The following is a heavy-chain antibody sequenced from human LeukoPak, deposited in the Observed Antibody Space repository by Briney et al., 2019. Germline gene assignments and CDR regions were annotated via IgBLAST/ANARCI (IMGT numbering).Heavy chain of an antibody. V-gene: IGHV3-53*01. CDR1: GFTISSYY. CDR2: IYHSGNT. J-gene: IGHJ4*02. CDR3: ARVRVTGYSNFAY. Sequence: GGSLRLSCAASGFTISSYYMAWVRQAPGKGLEWVSVIYHSGNTDYADSVKGRFTISRDSSKNTVYLQMSSLRAEDTAVYYCARVRVTGYSNFAYWGQGTLVTVSS. D-gene: IGHD3-9*01.